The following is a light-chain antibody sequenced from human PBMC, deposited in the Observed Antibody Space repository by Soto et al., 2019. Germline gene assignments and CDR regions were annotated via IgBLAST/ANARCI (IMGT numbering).Light chain of an antibody. J-gene: IGLJ2*01. CDR3: AAGDDSLNGPV. Sequence: QSVLTQPPSASGTPGQRVTISCSGSSSNIGSNTVNWYQQLQGTDHKLLIYSNNQRPSGVPDRFSGSQSGTSASLAISGLQSEDEACYYCAAGDDSLNGPVFGGGTKLTVL. V-gene: IGLV1-44*01. CDR1: SSNIGSNT. CDR2: SNN.